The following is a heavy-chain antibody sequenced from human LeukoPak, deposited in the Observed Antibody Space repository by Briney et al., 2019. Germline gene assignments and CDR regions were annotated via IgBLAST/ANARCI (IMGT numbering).Heavy chain of an antibody. D-gene: IGHD4-17*01. CDR3: AREVYGDYVDY. V-gene: IGHV4-31*03. CDR2: SYYSGST. CDR1: GDSISSGGYY. Sequence: PSETLSLTCTVSGDSISSGGYYWSWTRQHPGKGLEWIGYSYYSGSTYYNPSLKSRVTISVDTSKNQFSLKLSSVTAADTAVYYCAREVYGDYVDYWGQGTLVTVSS. J-gene: IGHJ4*02.